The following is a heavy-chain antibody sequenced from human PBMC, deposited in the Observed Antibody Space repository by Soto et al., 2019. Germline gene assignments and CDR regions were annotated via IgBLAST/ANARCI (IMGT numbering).Heavy chain of an antibody. CDR2: IIPIFGSA. J-gene: IGHJ5*02. CDR1: GGTFSKYA. V-gene: IGHV1-69*01. Sequence: ASVKVSCKASGGTFSKYAMTWVRQAPGQGLEWLGRIIPIFGSANYAQKFQGGVTITADESTTPAYMELSSLRSDDTAVYFFAKDGGKDGYFGNWFDPWGQGNLVTVS. CDR3: AKDGGKDGYFGNWFDP. D-gene: IGHD5-12*01.